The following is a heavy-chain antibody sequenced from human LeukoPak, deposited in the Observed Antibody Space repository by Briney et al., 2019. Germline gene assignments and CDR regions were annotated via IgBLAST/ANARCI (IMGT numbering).Heavy chain of an antibody. V-gene: IGHV4-39*07. CDR2: IYTSGST. Sequence: SETLSLTCTVSGGSISSSSYFWAWIRQPPGKGLEWIGRIYTSGSTNYNPSLKSRVTISVDTSKNQFSLKLSSVTAADTAVYYCARVQRGGYFDWLFAFDIWGQGTMVTVSS. J-gene: IGHJ3*02. D-gene: IGHD3-9*01. CDR1: GGSISSSSYF. CDR3: ARVQRGGYFDWLFAFDI.